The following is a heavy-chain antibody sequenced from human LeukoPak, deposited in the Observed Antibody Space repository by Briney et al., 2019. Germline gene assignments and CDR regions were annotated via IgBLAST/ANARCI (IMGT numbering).Heavy chain of an antibody. Sequence: SVKVSCKASGGTFSSYAISWVRQAPGQGLEWMGGIIPIFGTANYAQKFQGRVTITADKSTSTAYMELSSLRSEDTAVYYCARYGYSGYGVYYYYMDVWGKGTTVTVSS. D-gene: IGHD5-12*01. CDR3: ARYGYSGYGVYYYYMDV. CDR1: GGTFSSYA. V-gene: IGHV1-69*06. CDR2: IIPIFGTA. J-gene: IGHJ6*03.